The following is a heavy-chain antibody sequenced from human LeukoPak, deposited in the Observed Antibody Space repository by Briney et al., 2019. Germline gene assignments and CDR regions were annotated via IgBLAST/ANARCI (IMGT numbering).Heavy chain of an antibody. J-gene: IGHJ5*02. CDR3: ASLTDSSSWYGSWFDP. V-gene: IGHV4-39*01. CDR1: GGSISSYY. Sequence: SETLSPTCTVSGGSISSYYWSWIRQPPGKGLEWIGSIYYSGSTYYNPSLKSRVTISVDTSKNQFSLKLSSVTAADTAVYYCASLTDSSSWYGSWFDPWGQGTLVTVSS. CDR2: IYYSGST. D-gene: IGHD6-13*01.